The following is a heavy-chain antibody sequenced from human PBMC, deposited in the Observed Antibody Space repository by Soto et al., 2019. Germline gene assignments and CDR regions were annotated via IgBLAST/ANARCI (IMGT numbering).Heavy chain of an antibody. CDR3: AKGQHPPLMIVVAHGMDV. V-gene: IGHV3-30*18. CDR2: ISYDGSNK. D-gene: IGHD3-22*01. Sequence: QVQLVESGGGVVQPGRSLRLSCAASGFTFSSYGMHWVRQAPGKGLEWVAVISYDGSNKYYADSVKGRFTISRDNSKNTLYMQMNSRRAEDTAVYYWAKGQHPPLMIVVAHGMDVWGQGTTVTVSS. J-gene: IGHJ6*02. CDR1: GFTFSSYG.